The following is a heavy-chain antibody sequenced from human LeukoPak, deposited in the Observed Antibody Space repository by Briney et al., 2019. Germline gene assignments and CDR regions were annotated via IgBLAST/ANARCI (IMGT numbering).Heavy chain of an antibody. CDR1: GFTFSRYG. Sequence: GGSLRLSCAASGFTFSRYGMHWVPQGPGKGLEWVAVIWYDGSKKYYADSVKGRFTISRDDSKNTLYLQMNSLRAEDTAVYYCARDLRLGYYDSSFPDYWRQGTLVTVSS. CDR2: IWYDGSKK. D-gene: IGHD3-22*01. J-gene: IGHJ4*02. V-gene: IGHV3-33*01. CDR3: ARDLRLGYYDSSFPDY.